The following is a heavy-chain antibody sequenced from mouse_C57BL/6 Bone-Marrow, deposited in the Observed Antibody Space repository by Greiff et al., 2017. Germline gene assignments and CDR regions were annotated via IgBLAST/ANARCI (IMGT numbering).Heavy chain of an antibody. CDR2: IYPRSGNT. Sequence: VMLVESGAELARPGASVKLSCKASGYTFTSYGISWVKQRTGQGLEWIGEIYPRSGNTYYNEKFKGKATLTADKSSSTAYMELRSLTSEDSAVYFCARSTTTVPYFDYWGQGTTLTVSS. J-gene: IGHJ2*01. CDR1: GYTFTSYG. V-gene: IGHV1-81*01. D-gene: IGHD1-1*01. CDR3: ARSTTTVPYFDY.